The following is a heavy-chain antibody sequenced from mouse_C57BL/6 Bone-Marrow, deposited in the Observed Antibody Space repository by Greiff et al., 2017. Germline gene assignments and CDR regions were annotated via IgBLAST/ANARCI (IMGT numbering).Heavy chain of an antibody. V-gene: IGHV1-69*01. CDR3: ESRVGPVNY. J-gene: IGHJ2*01. CDR2: IDPSDSYT. Sequence: QVQLQQPGAELVMPGASVKLSCKASGYTFTSYWMHWVKQRPGQGLEWIGEIDPSDSYTNYNQKFKGKSTLTVDKSSSTAYMQLSSLTSEDSAVYYCESRVGPVNYWGQGTTLTVSS. CDR1: GYTFTSYW. D-gene: IGHD4-1*01.